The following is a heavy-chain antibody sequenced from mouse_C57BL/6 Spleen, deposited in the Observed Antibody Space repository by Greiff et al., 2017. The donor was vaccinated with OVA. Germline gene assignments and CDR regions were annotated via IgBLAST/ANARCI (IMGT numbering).Heavy chain of an antibody. V-gene: IGHV1-64*01. J-gene: IGHJ4*01. Sequence: QVQLQQPGAELVKPGASVKLSCKASGYTFTSYWMHWVQQRPGQGLEWIGLIHPNSGSTNSNEKFKSKATLTVDKSSSTAYMQLRSLTSEDSAVDYCARGWDYYGSSYGYAMDYWGQGTSVTVSS. CDR2: IHPNSGST. CDR1: GYTFTSYW. CDR3: ARGWDYYGSSYGYAMDY. D-gene: IGHD1-1*01.